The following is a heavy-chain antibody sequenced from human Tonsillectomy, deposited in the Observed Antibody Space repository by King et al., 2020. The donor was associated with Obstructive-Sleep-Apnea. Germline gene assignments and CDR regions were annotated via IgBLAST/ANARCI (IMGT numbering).Heavy chain of an antibody. V-gene: IGHV1-69*01. D-gene: IGHD3-3*01. CDR3: TTPEMGFLEYLSEY. Sequence: QLVQSGAEVRKPGSSVKVSCKASGGTIRNYAVSWVRQAPGQGLEWRGGIIPMFGTTSYAQKFQGRVTITADDSTSTAYMELSSLRSDDTAVYYCTTPEMGFLEYLSEYWGQGTLVTVSS. CDR2: IIPMFGTT. J-gene: IGHJ4*02. CDR1: GGTIRNYA.